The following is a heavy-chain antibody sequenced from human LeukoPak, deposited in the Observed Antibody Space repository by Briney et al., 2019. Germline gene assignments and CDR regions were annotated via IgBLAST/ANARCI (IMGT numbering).Heavy chain of an antibody. V-gene: IGHV3-23*01. CDR3: AKVPARDGSYYGETYFDY. D-gene: IGHD1-26*01. J-gene: IGHJ4*02. CDR2: ISGSGDST. Sequence: PGGSLRLSCAASGFTFSAHAMSWVRQAPGKGLEWVSAISGSGDSTYYADSVKGRFTISRDNSKNTLYLQMIGLRAEDTAVYYCAKVPARDGSYYGETYFDYWGQGSLVTVSS. CDR1: GFTFSAHA.